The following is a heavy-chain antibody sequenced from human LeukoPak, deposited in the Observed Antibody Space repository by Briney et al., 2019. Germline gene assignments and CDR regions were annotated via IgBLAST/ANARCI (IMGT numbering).Heavy chain of an antibody. CDR1: GFTFNMYA. J-gene: IGHJ3*02. D-gene: IGHD3-22*01. Sequence: GGSLRLSCAASGFTFNMYALHWVRQAPGKGLEWVAAVSYDGRKTHYADSVKGRFTISRDNSKDTLYLEMNSLRTEDTAVYYCARGSMIVVVDDAFDIWGQGTMVTVSS. V-gene: IGHV3-30*04. CDR3: ARGSMIVVVDDAFDI. CDR2: VSYDGRKT.